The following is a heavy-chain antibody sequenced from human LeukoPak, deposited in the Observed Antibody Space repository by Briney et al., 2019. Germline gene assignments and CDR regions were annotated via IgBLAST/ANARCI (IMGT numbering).Heavy chain of an antibody. D-gene: IGHD3-10*01. CDR1: GDRVSSNDAA. CDR2: TYYRSKWSY. J-gene: IGHJ4*02. Sequence: SQTLSLTCAISGDRVSSNDAAWNWIRQSPSRGLEWLGRTYYRSKWSYDYAVSMKGRITINPDTSKNQFSLPLNSVTPEDTAVYYCPRKNTMVRGVINPLDYWGQGTLVTVSS. CDR3: PRKNTMVRGVINPLDY. V-gene: IGHV6-1*01.